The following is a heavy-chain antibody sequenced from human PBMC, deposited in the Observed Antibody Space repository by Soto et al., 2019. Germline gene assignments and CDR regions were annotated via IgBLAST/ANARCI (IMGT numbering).Heavy chain of an antibody. V-gene: IGHV3-23*01. J-gene: IGHJ5*02. CDR1: GFSFSSYA. CDR3: AKDEGYYGSGSSNWFDP. Sequence: PVGSLRLSCAASGFSFSSYAMSWVRQAPGKGLEWVSAISGSGAGTYYADSVKGRFTISRDNSKNTLYLQMNSLRAEDTAVYYCAKDEGYYGSGSSNWFDPWGQGTLVTVSS. CDR2: ISGSGAGT. D-gene: IGHD3-10*01.